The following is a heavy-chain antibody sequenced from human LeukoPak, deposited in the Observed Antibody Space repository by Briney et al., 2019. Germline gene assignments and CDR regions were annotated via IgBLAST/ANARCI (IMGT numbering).Heavy chain of an antibody. CDR2: IIPIFCTA. V-gene: IGHV1-69*05. D-gene: IGHD3-22*01. CDR1: GGTFSSYA. CDR3: ARDRLDSSGYDY. J-gene: IGHJ4*02. Sequence: SVKVSCKASGGTFSSYAISWVRQAPGQGLEWMGRIIPIFCTANYAQKFQGRVTITTDESTSTAYMELSSLRSEDTAVYYCARDRLDSSGYDYWGQGTLVTVSS.